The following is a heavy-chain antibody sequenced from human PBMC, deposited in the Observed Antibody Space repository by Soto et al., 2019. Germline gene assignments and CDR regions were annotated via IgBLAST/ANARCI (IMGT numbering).Heavy chain of an antibody. D-gene: IGHD1-20*01. V-gene: IGHV1-69*02. J-gene: IGHJ6*03. CDR1: GGTFSSYT. CDR3: ARITYYYYYMDV. Sequence: QVQLVQSGAEVKKPGSSVKVSCKASGGTFSSYTISWVRQAPGQGLEWMGRIIPILGIANYAQKFQGRVTSTADKSTSTAYMELRSLRTEDTAVYYCARITYYYYYMDVWGKGTPVTVSS. CDR2: IIPILGIA.